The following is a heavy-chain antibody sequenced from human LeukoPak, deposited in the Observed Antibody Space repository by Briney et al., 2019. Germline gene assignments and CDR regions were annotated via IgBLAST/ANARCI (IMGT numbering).Heavy chain of an antibody. J-gene: IGHJ4*02. CDR2: INHSGST. D-gene: IGHD3-16*01. Sequence: SETLSLTCAVYGGSFSGYYWSWIRQPPGKGLEWIGEINHSGSTNYNPSLKSRVTISVDASKNQFSLKLSSVTAADTAVYYCARGRYGDYWGQGTLVTVSS. CDR1: GGSFSGYY. V-gene: IGHV4-34*01. CDR3: ARGRYGDY.